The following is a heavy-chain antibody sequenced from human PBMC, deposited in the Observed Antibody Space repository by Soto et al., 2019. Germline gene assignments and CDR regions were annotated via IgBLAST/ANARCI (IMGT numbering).Heavy chain of an antibody. Sequence: SLRLSCAASGFTFSNAWMSWVRQAPGKGLEWVGRIKSKTDGGTTDYAAPVKGRFTISRDDSKNTLYLQMNSLKTEDTAVYYCTTEYYDFWSGYYRSNALNWFDPWGQGTLVTVSS. J-gene: IGHJ5*02. D-gene: IGHD3-3*01. CDR3: TTEYYDFWSGYYRSNALNWFDP. CDR2: IKSKTDGGTT. CDR1: GFTFSNAW. V-gene: IGHV3-15*01.